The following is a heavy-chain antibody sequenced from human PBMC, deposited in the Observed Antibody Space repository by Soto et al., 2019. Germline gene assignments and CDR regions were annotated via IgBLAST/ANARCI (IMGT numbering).Heavy chain of an antibody. D-gene: IGHD3-3*01. J-gene: IGHJ3*02. CDR2: ISGSGGST. CDR3: AKSGRGPYYDFWSGYYTEAFDI. Sequence: PGGSLSVFCAASGLTFSSYAMSWVRQAPGKGLEWVSAISGSGGSTYYADSVKGRFTISRDNSKNTLYLQMNSLRAEDTAVYYCAKSGRGPYYDFWSGYYTEAFDIWGQGT. CDR1: GLTFSSYA. V-gene: IGHV3-23*01.